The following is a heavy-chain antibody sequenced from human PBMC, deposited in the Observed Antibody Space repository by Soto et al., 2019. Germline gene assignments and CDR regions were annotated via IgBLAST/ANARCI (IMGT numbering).Heavy chain of an antibody. CDR3: ARDPGGGGVGETSY. CDR2: IIPIFGTA. CDR1: GGTFSSYA. V-gene: IGHV1-69*01. D-gene: IGHD3-10*01. J-gene: IGHJ4*02. Sequence: QVQLVQSGAEVKKSGSSVKVSCKASGGTFSSYAISWVRQAPGQGLEWMGGIIPIFGTANYAKKCQGRVTITADESTSTAYMELSSLRSEDTAVYYCARDPGGGGVGETSYWGQGTLVTVSS.